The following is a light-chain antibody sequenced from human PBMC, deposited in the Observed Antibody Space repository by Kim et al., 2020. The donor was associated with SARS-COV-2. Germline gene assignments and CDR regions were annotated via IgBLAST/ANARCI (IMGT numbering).Light chain of an antibody. CDR3: QQYATSPET. Sequence: ENVLTQSPGTLSLSPGERATLSCRASQSVSSNFLAWYQQKAGQAPRLVIYSASSRASGIPDRFSGSGSGTDFTLTISTLEPEDFAVYCCQQYATSPETFGQGTKVEIK. J-gene: IGKJ1*01. V-gene: IGKV3-20*01. CDR2: SAS. CDR1: QSVSSNF.